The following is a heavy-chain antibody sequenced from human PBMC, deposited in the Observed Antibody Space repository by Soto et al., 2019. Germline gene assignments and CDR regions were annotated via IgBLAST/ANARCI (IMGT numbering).Heavy chain of an antibody. Sequence: SETLSLTCAVYSGSFSGYYWSWIRQPPGKGLEWIGQIDHSGGTNYNPSLETRVTISVDSSKNQFSLKLSSVTATDTAVYYCARGVWNLDYWGQGTLVTVSS. V-gene: IGHV4-34*01. CDR2: IDHSGGT. J-gene: IGHJ4*02. CDR1: SGSFSGYY. D-gene: IGHD3-16*01. CDR3: ARGVWNLDY.